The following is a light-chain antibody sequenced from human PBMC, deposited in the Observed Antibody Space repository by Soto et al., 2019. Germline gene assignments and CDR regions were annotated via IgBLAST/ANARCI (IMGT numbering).Light chain of an antibody. CDR2: EVN. CDR1: SSDVGGYDY. CDR3: CSYAGRNKLRV. V-gene: IGLV2-8*01. Sequence: QSALTQPPSASGSPGQSVTISCTGTSSDVGGYDYVSWYQQHPGKAPRLIIFEVNKRPSGVPDRFSGSKSGNTASLTVSGLQAEDEADYYCCSYAGRNKLRVFGTGTKV. J-gene: IGLJ1*01.